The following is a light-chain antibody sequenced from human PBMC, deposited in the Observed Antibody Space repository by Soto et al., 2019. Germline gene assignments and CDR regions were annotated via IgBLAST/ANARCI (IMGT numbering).Light chain of an antibody. CDR2: EIN. CDR1: SSDVGAYIY. J-gene: IGLJ2*01. Sequence: QSALTQPPSASGSPGQSVAISCTGTSSDVGAYIYVSWYQQHPGKAPKLVIYEINKRPSGVPDRFSGSKSGNTASLTVSGLKVEDEADYYCSIYAGGNSVIFGGGTKLTVL. CDR3: SIYAGGNSVI. V-gene: IGLV2-8*01.